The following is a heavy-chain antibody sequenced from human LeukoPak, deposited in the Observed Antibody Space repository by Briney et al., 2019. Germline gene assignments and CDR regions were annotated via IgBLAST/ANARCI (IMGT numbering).Heavy chain of an antibody. CDR3: ARDSKNRWLGPLGY. D-gene: IGHD6-19*01. V-gene: IGHV3-30*04. CDR1: GFTFSSYA. J-gene: IGHJ4*02. Sequence: GGSLRLSCAASGFTFSSYAMHWVRQAPGKGLEWVAVISYDGSNKYYADSVKGRFTVSRDNSKNTLYLQMNSLRAEDTAVYYCARDSKNRWLGPLGYWGQGTLVTVSS. CDR2: ISYDGSNK.